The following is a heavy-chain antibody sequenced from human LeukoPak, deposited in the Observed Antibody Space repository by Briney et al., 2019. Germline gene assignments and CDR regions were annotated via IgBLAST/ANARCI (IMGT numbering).Heavy chain of an antibody. CDR1: GGSFSGYY. CDR2: INHSGST. CDR3: ARDRGDYGDYTGGYYFDY. D-gene: IGHD4-17*01. V-gene: IGHV4-34*01. Sequence: SETLSLTCAVYGGSFSGYYWSWIRQPPGKGLEWIGEINHSGSTNYNPSLKSRVTISVDTSKNQFSLKLSSVTAADTAVYYCARDRGDYGDYTGGYYFDYWGQGTLVTVSS. J-gene: IGHJ4*02.